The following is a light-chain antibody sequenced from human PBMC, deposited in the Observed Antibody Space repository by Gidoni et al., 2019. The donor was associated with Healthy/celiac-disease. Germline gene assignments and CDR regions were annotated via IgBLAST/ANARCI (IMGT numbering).Light chain of an antibody. CDR1: SSDVGGYNY. Sequence: HSALTQPASVSGSPGQPTTIPCPGTSSDVGGYNYVSWYQQHPGKAPKLMIYDVSNRPSGVSNRFSGSKSGNTASLTISGLQAEDEADYYCSSYTSSSAPVVFGGGTKLTVL. V-gene: IGLV2-14*01. J-gene: IGLJ2*01. CDR2: DVS. CDR3: SSYTSSSAPVV.